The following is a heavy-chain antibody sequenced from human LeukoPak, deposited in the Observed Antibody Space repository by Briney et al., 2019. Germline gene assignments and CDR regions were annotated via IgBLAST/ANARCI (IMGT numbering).Heavy chain of an antibody. V-gene: IGHV3-33*08. CDR1: GFTFSNYP. D-gene: IGHD6-19*01. J-gene: IGHJ4*02. CDR3: ARVVKGGWLFDY. CDR2: IWYDGSQK. Sequence: GGSLRLSCAASGFTFSNYPVHWARQAPGKGPEGVSVIWYDGSQKYYADSVKGRFTISRDNAKNTLDLQMNTLRAEDTAIYYCARVVKGGWLFDYWGQGTLVTVSS.